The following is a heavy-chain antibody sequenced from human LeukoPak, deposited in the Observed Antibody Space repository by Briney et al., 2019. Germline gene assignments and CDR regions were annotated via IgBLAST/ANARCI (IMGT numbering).Heavy chain of an antibody. CDR3: AREAYYYDSSGYGYYFDY. CDR1: GYTXTSYG. D-gene: IGHD3-22*01. CDR2: XXAYNGNT. V-gene: IGHV1-18*01. J-gene: IGHJ4*02. Sequence: ASVKVSCKASGYTXTSYGISXXRXXXGXGXXWXXWXXAYNGNTNYAQKLQGRVTMTTDTSTSTAYMELRSLRSDDTAVYYCAREAYYYDSSGYGYYFDYWGQGTLVTVSS.